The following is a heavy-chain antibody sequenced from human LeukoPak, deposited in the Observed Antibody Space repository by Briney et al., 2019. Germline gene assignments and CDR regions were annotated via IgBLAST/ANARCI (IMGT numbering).Heavy chain of an antibody. CDR3: ARDGGQQWLTNYYSYGMDV. V-gene: IGHV1-18*01. D-gene: IGHD6-19*01. Sequence: GATVKVSCRASGYTFTTYGINWVRQAPGQGLEWMGWIKAYNGDTNSAQNLRDRIIMTTDTSTGTAYMELRSLRSDDTAVYYCARDGGQQWLTNYYSYGMDVWGQGTTVTVSS. J-gene: IGHJ6*02. CDR2: IKAYNGDT. CDR1: GYTFTTYG.